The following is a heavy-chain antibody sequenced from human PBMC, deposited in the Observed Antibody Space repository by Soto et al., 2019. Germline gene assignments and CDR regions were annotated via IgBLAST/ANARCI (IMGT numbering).Heavy chain of an antibody. V-gene: IGHV1-46*01. J-gene: IGHJ4*02. D-gene: IGHD2-15*01. CDR1: GYSFTSND. Sequence: ASVKVSCKASGYSFTSNDMHWVRQAPGQGPEWMGIINPSGGSRRYAQRFQGRVNMTRDTSTSTVNMELSSLRTDDTAVYYCARDRRFYSGGTCYIFDYWGQGTPVTVSS. CDR2: INPSGGSR. CDR3: ARDRRFYSGGTCYIFDY.